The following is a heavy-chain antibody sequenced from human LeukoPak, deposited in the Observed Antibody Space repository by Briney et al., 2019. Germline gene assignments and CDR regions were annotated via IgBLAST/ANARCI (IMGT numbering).Heavy chain of an antibody. CDR3: AGGGGDGYNPFDY. J-gene: IGHJ4*02. Sequence: GGSLRLSCAASGFTVSSNYMSWVRQTPGKGLEWVSVIYSGGSTYYADSVKGRFTISGDNSKNTLYLQMNSLRAEDTAVYYCAGGGGDGYNPFDYWGQGTLVTVSS. CDR1: GFTVSSNY. V-gene: IGHV3-53*01. D-gene: IGHD5-24*01. CDR2: IYSGGST.